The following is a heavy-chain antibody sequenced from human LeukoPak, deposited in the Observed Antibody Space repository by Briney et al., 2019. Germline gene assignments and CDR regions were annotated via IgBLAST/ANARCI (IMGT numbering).Heavy chain of an antibody. CDR1: GFTFSSYA. V-gene: IGHV3-30-3*01. CDR2: ISYDGSNK. D-gene: IGHD5-18*01. Sequence: GGSLRLSCAASGFTFSSYAMHWVRRAPGKGLEWVAVISYDGSNKYYADSVKGRFTISRDNSKNTLYLQMNSLGAEDTAVYYCARDFGLWLHYFDYWGQGTLVTVSS. J-gene: IGHJ4*02. CDR3: ARDFGLWLHYFDY.